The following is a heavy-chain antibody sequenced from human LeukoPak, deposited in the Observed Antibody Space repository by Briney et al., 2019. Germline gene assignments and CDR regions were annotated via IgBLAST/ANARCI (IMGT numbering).Heavy chain of an antibody. CDR2: ISYDGTNK. CDR1: GFTFSNYV. J-gene: IGHJ6*03. V-gene: IGHV3-30*03. CDR3: VRSPTYYNMDV. Sequence: AGGSLRPSCAASGFTFSNYVIHWVRQAPGKGLEWLAVISYDGTNKYYADTVKGRFTISRDHSQSTVDLQMNTLRGADTAVYYCVRSPTYYNMDVWGKGTTVTVSS.